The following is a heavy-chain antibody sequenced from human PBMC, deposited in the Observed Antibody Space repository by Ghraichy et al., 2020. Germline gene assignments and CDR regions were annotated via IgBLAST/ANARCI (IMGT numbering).Heavy chain of an antibody. V-gene: IGHV3-64*01. CDR2: ITSNGGIT. CDR3: ERDKGSM. CDR1: GFTLSTYE. D-gene: IGHD2-15*01. J-gene: IGHJ4*02. Sequence: GGSLRLSCAASGFTLSTYELYWVRQAPEKGLEYVSVITSNGGITYYGNSVKGRFTISRDNSKNTLYLQMGSLRTEDTGVYYCERDKGSMWGQGTLVTVSS.